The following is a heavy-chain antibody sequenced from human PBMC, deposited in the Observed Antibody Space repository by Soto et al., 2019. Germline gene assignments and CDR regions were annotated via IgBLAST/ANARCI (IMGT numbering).Heavy chain of an antibody. D-gene: IGHD6-13*01. CDR1: GYTFTAYY. J-gene: IGHJ3*02. Sequence: ASVKVSCKASGYTFTAYYIHWVRQAPGQGFEWMGWINPNSGGTRYAQKFQGWVTMTRDTSISTVYMELSRLTSADTAVYYCARVRGSNWYYAFDIWGQGTTVTVSS. V-gene: IGHV1-2*04. CDR2: INPNSGGT. CDR3: ARVRGSNWYYAFDI.